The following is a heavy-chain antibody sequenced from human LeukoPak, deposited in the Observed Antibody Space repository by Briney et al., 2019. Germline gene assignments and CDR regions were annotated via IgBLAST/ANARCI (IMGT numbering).Heavy chain of an antibody. CDR3: ARQGYSSSWLPYYFDY. CDR2: IYYSGST. V-gene: IGHV4-39*01. CDR1: GGSISSSSYY. J-gene: IGHJ4*02. D-gene: IGHD6-13*01. Sequence: SETLSLTCTVSGGSISSSSYYWGWIRQPPGKGLEWIGSIYYSGSTYYNPSLKSRVAISVDTSKNQFSLKLSSVTAADTAVYYCARQGYSSSWLPYYFDYGGQGTLVTVSS.